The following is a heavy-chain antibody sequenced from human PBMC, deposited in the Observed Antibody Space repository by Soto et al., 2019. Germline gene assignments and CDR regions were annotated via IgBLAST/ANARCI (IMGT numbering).Heavy chain of an antibody. J-gene: IGHJ6*02. V-gene: IGHV3-33*01. CDR3: ARDPPYCTHGACYFSYGMDV. CDR2: IWYDGSNK. D-gene: IGHD2-8*01. Sequence: GGSLRLSCAASRFTFSSYGMHWVRQAPGKGLEWVAVIWYDGSNKYYADSVKGRFTISRDNSKNTLYLQMNSLRAEDTAVYYCARDPPYCTHGACYFSYGMDVWGQGTTVTVPS. CDR1: RFTFSSYG.